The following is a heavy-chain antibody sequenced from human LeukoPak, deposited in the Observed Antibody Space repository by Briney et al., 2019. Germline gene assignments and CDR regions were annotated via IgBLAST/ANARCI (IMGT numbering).Heavy chain of an antibody. V-gene: IGHV4-38-2*02. CDR1: AYSFTSGYY. Sequence: PSETLSPTCTVSAYSFTSGYYWGWIRQPPGRGLEWIGSIYHSGSTYYNPSLQSRVTISVDTSKNHFSLKLSSMTAADTAVYYCARVGPYYYYYMDVWGKGTTVTVSS. CDR2: IYHSGST. CDR3: ARVGPYYYYYMDV. J-gene: IGHJ6*03.